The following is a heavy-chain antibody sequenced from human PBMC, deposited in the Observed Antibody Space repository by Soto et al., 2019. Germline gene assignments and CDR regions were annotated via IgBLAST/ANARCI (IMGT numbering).Heavy chain of an antibody. J-gene: IGHJ4*02. CDR2: LTGGGDNP. Sequence: GGSLRLSCEASGFAFSNYAMSWVRQSPGKGLEWISSLTGGGDNPHYAESVKGRFTISRDNSKSTLFLQINSLSDGDTAVYYCVRGGSGWYPFDYWGQGTLVTVSS. CDR3: VRGGSGWYPFDY. D-gene: IGHD6-19*01. CDR1: GFAFSNYA. V-gene: IGHV3-23*01.